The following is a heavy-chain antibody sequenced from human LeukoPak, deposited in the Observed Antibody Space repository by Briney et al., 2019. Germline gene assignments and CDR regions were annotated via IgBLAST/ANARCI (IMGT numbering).Heavy chain of an antibody. CDR1: GFTFSSYA. CDR3: ASPLPTYGSHGFDI. J-gene: IGHJ3*02. D-gene: IGHD4-17*01. CDR2: IYHSGSI. Sequence: TGGSLRLSCAASGFTFSSYAMSWVRQAPGKGLEWIGSIYHSGSIYYNPSLKSRVTISVDTSKKQFSLNLSSVTAADTAVYYCASPLPTYGSHGFDIWGQGTTVTVSS. V-gene: IGHV4-38-2*01.